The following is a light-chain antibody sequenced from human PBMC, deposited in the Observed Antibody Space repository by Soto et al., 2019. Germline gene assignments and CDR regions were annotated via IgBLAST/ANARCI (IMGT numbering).Light chain of an antibody. Sequence: QSVLTQAPSASGTPGQRVTISCSGSGSNNGKNNVNWYQQLPRTAPKLLIYGSDQRLSGVPDRFSGSKSGTSASLAISGLQSDDEADYYCAAWDDSLDGVVFGGGTQLTVL. CDR2: GSD. J-gene: IGLJ3*02. CDR1: GSNNGKNN. V-gene: IGLV1-44*01. CDR3: AAWDDSLDGVV.